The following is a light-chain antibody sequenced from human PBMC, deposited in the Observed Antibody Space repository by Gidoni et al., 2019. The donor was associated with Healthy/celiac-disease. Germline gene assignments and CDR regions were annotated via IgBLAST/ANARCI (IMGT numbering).Light chain of an antibody. CDR1: QSVLYSSNNKNY. V-gene: IGKV4-1*01. CDR2: WAS. CDR3: QQYYSTPPT. J-gene: IGKJ2*01. Sequence: DIVMTQSPDPLAVSLGERATINCKSGQSVLYSSNNKNYLAWYQQKPGQPPKLLIYWASTRESGVPDRFSGSGSGTDFTLTISSLQAEDVAVYYCQQYYSTPPTFGQGTKLEIK.